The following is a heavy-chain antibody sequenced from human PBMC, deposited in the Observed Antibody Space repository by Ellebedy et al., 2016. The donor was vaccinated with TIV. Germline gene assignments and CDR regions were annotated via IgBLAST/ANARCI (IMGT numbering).Heavy chain of an antibody. CDR3: AKELDYGDYAFDY. D-gene: IGHD4-17*01. J-gene: IGHJ4*02. Sequence: GGSLRLXXVASGFTFSDYDMTWIRQAPGKGLEWVAVISYDGSNKYYADSVKGRFTISRDNSKNTLYLQMNSLRAEDTAVYYCAKELDYGDYAFDYWGQGTLVTVSS. CDR2: ISYDGSNK. V-gene: IGHV3-30*18. CDR1: GFTFSDYD.